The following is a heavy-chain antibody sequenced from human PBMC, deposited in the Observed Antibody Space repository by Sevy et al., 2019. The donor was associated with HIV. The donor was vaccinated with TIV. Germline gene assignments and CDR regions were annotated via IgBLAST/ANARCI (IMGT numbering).Heavy chain of an antibody. Sequence: GGSLRLSCAASGFIFSTSPMHWVRQAPGKGLECVAILSYDDSDENYADSVKGRFTISRDNSKNTLYLQMNRLRTEETAVYYCAKDDLGSIDYWGQGTLVTVSS. J-gene: IGHJ4*02. D-gene: IGHD3-10*01. CDR1: GFIFSTSP. CDR2: LSYDDSDE. V-gene: IGHV3-30-3*02. CDR3: AKDDLGSIDY.